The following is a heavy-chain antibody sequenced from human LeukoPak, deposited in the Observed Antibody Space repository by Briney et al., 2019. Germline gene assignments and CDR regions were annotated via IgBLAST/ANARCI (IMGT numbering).Heavy chain of an antibody. Sequence: GGSLRLSCAASGFTFSNYAMSWVRQAPGKGLEWVSTISGSGGTTYYADPVKGRFTISRDNSKNTLFLQMNSLRAEDTAVYYCAKIYSRYFDYWGQGTLVTVSS. D-gene: IGHD5-18*01. J-gene: IGHJ4*02. CDR1: GFTFSNYA. CDR2: ISGSGGTT. CDR3: AKIYSRYFDY. V-gene: IGHV3-23*01.